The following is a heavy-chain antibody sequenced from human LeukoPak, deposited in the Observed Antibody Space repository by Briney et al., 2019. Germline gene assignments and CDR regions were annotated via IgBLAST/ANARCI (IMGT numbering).Heavy chain of an antibody. Sequence: GSLRLSCAASGFTFSSYWMHWVRQAPGKGLEWIGEINHSGSTNYNPSLKSRVTISVDTSKNQFSLKLSSVTAADTAVYYCARQRGHRSAGYYGSGSYYWYFDYWGQGTLVTVSS. CDR2: INHSGST. CDR3: ARQRGHRSAGYYGSGSYYWYFDY. J-gene: IGHJ4*02. D-gene: IGHD3-10*01. V-gene: IGHV4-34*01. CDR1: GFTFSSYW.